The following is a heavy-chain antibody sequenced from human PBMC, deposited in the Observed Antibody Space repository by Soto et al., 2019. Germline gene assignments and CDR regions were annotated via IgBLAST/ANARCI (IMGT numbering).Heavy chain of an antibody. J-gene: IGHJ6*02. Sequence: VGSLRLSCAASGFTFSSYSMNWVRQAPGKGLEWVSSISSSSSYIYYADSVKGRFTISRDNAKNSLYLQMNSLRAEDTAVYYCATRGGRNTRGYYYGMDVWGQGTTVTVSS. D-gene: IGHD3-16*01. CDR3: ATRGGRNTRGYYYGMDV. CDR2: ISSSSSYI. V-gene: IGHV3-21*01. CDR1: GFTFSSYS.